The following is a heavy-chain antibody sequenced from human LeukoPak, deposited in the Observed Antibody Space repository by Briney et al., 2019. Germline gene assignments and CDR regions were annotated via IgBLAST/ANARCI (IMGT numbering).Heavy chain of an antibody. CDR2: IYPGDSDT. D-gene: IGHD3-10*01. Sequence: GESLKISCKGSGYSFTGYWIGWVRQMPGKGLEWMGIIYPGDSDTRYSPSFQGQVTISADRSISTAYLQWSSLKASDSAMYYCATNTMFRGIHAFDIWGQGTMVTVSS. J-gene: IGHJ3*02. CDR1: GYSFTGYW. V-gene: IGHV5-51*01. CDR3: ATNTMFRGIHAFDI.